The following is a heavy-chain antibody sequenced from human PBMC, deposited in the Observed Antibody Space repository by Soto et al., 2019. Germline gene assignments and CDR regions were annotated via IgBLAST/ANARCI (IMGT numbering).Heavy chain of an antibody. J-gene: IGHJ4*02. Sequence: QVQLVESGGGVVQPGRSLRLSCAASGFTFSSYAMHWVRQAPGKGLEWVAVISYDGSNKYYADSVKGRFTISRDNSKNTLYLQKNGLRAEDMDVYYCAGMGGHDYDSSGHNYWGQGTLVTVSS. V-gene: IGHV3-30-3*01. CDR1: GFTFSSYA. CDR2: ISYDGSNK. CDR3: AGMGGHDYDSSGHNY. D-gene: IGHD3-22*01.